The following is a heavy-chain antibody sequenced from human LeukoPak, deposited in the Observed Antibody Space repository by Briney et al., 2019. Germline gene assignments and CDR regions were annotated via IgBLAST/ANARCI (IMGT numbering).Heavy chain of an antibody. CDR3: ATVARYYYDSSGYYYPY. CDR2: FDPGDGET. CDR1: GYTLTELS. D-gene: IGHD3-22*01. V-gene: IGHV1-24*01. Sequence: ASVKVSCKVSGYTLTELSMHWVRQAPGKGLEWMGGFDPGDGETIYAQKFQGRVTMTEDTSTDTAYMELSSLRSEDTAVYYCATVARYYYDSSGYYYPYWGQGTLVTVSS. J-gene: IGHJ4*02.